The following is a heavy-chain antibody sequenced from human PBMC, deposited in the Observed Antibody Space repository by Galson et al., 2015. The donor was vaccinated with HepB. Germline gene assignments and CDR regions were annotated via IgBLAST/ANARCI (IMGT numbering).Heavy chain of an antibody. CDR1: GFTFSSYS. Sequence: SLRLSCAASGFTFSSYSMNWVRQAPGKGLEWVSYISSSSSTIYYADSVKGRFTISRDNAKNSLYLQMNSLRAEDTAVYYCARDVELVSPSYFDYWGQGTLVTVSS. CDR3: ARDVELVSPSYFDY. CDR2: ISSSSSTI. J-gene: IGHJ4*02. D-gene: IGHD2/OR15-2a*01. V-gene: IGHV3-48*01.